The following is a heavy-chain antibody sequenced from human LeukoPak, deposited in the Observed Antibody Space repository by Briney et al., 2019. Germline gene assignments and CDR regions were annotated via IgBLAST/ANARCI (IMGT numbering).Heavy chain of an antibody. J-gene: IGHJ4*02. CDR3: AKAMGLRGALDY. Sequence: GGSLRLSCAASGFTFSSYGMHWVRQAPGKGLEWVAVISYDGSNKYYADSVKGRFTISRDNPKNTLYLQMNSLRAEDTAVYYCAKAMGLRGALDYWGQGTLVTVSS. CDR2: ISYDGSNK. CDR1: GFTFSSYG. V-gene: IGHV3-30*18. D-gene: IGHD2-8*01.